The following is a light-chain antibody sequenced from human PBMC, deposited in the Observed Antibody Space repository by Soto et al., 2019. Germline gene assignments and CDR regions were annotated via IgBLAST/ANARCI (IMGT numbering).Light chain of an antibody. CDR3: PQYGSSLWT. Sequence: EIVLTQSPGTLSLSPGERATLSCSASQRVSSSYLAWYQQRPGQAPRLLIYGASSRATGIPDRFSGSGSGTDFTLTISRLEPEDFAVYYCPQYGSSLWTFGQGTKVEIK. CDR2: GAS. CDR1: QRVSSSY. J-gene: IGKJ1*01. V-gene: IGKV3-20*01.